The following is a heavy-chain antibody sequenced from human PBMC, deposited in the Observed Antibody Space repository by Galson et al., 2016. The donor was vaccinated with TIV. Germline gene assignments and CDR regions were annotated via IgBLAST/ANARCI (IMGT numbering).Heavy chain of an antibody. CDR3: ARRRSYFGGLSTNHYFDY. CDR2: IHWDDAE. CDR1: GFSLSTSGVG. J-gene: IGHJ4*02. Sequence: PALVTPTQTLTLTCSFSGFSLSTSGVGVGWFRQPPGKALEWLAFIHWDDAERYSPSLLSRLTITKDTSKNQVVLTVINMDPLDTATYYCARRRSYFGGLSTNHYFDYWGQGTLVTVSS. V-gene: IGHV2-5*02. D-gene: IGHD3-10*01.